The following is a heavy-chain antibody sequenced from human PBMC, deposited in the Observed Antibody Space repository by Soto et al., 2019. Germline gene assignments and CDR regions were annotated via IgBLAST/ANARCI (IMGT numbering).Heavy chain of an antibody. J-gene: IGHJ4*02. V-gene: IGHV3-23*01. CDR1: GFTFSSYA. D-gene: IGHD2-21*01. CDR3: AKDDSGKNYFDY. CDR2: ISGSNT. Sequence: GESLKISCAASGFTFSSYAMSWVRQAPGKGLEWVSTISGSNTYYATSVNGRFTISRDNSKNNLYLQMNSLRAEDTAIYYCAKDDSGKNYFDYWGQGTLVTVSS.